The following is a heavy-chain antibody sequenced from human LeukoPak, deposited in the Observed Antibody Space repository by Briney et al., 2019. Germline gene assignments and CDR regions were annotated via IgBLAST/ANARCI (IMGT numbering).Heavy chain of an antibody. J-gene: IGHJ4*02. D-gene: IGHD2-2*01. CDR1: GYTFTSYY. V-gene: IGHV1-2*02. Sequence: ASVKVSCMASGYTFTSYYMHWVRQAPGQGLEWMGWINPNSGGTNYAQKFQGRVTMTRNTSINTAYMELSRLRSDDTAVYYCTRGLRGSPAFDYGGQGPLVRVSS. CDR3: TRGLRGSPAFDY. CDR2: INPNSGGT.